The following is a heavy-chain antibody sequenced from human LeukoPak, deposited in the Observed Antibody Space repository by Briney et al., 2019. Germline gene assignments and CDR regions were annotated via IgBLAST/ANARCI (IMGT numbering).Heavy chain of an antibody. V-gene: IGHV4-34*01. CDR1: GGSFSGYY. D-gene: IGHD5-12*01. CDR2: INHSGST. J-gene: IGHJ4*02. CDR3: AREFSGYDFDY. Sequence: SETLSLTCAVYGGSFSGYYWSWIRQPPGKGLEWIGEINHSGSTNYNPPLKSRVTISVDTSKNQFSLKLSSVTAADTAVYYCAREFSGYDFDYWGQGTLVTVSS.